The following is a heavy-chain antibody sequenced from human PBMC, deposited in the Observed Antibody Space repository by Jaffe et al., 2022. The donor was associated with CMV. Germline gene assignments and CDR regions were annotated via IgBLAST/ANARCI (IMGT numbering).Heavy chain of an antibody. CDR3: ARGRTLIVVVPAATRFDY. CDR1: GGSFSAYY. Sequence: QVQLQQWGAGLLKPSETLSLTCAVSGGSFSAYYWSWIRQPPGKGLEWIGDITHSGSTNYNPSLKTRVTISADTSKNQFSLKLSSVTAADTAVYYCARGRTLIVVVPAATRFDYWGQGTLVTVSS. CDR2: ITHSGST. D-gene: IGHD2-2*01. V-gene: IGHV4-34*01. J-gene: IGHJ4*02.